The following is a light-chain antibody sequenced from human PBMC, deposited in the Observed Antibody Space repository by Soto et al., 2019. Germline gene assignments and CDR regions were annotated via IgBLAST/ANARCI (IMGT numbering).Light chain of an antibody. CDR2: GTS. CDR1: QSVGNY. J-gene: IGKJ2*01. Sequence: EIVMTQSPATLSVSPGERATLSCRASQSVGNYLAWYQQKPGQAPRLLMYGTSTRATGIPARFSGSGSGTEFTLTISSLQFEDFAVYYCQQSNKGPLTFGQGTRLEIK. V-gene: IGKV3-15*01. CDR3: QQSNKGPLT.